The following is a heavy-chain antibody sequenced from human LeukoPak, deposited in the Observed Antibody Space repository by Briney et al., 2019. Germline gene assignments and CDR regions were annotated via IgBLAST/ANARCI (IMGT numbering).Heavy chain of an antibody. CDR1: GFTFSSYS. V-gene: IGHV3-48*01. CDR3: AREGGWDFDY. CDR2: ISSSSSTI. J-gene: IGHJ4*02. Sequence: GGSLRLSCAASGFTFSSYSMNWVRQAPGKGLEWVSYISSSSSTIYYADSVKGRFTISRDNAKNSLYLQMNSLRAEDTAVYYCAREGGWDFDYWGQGTLVTVSS. D-gene: IGHD6-19*01.